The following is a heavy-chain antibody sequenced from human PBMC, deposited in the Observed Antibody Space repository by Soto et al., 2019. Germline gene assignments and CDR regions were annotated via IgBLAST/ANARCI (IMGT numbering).Heavy chain of an antibody. J-gene: IGHJ5*02. CDR1: GGTFSSYA. CDR2: IIPIFGTA. D-gene: IGHD3-22*01. CDR3: AREDTPMNYYDSSGSPGWFDP. V-gene: IGHV1-69*13. Sequence: SVKVSCKASGGTFSSYAISWVRQAPGQGLEWMGGIIPIFGTANYAQKFQGRVTITADESTSTAYMELSSLRSEDTAVYYCAREDTPMNYYDSSGSPGWFDPWGQGTLVTVSS.